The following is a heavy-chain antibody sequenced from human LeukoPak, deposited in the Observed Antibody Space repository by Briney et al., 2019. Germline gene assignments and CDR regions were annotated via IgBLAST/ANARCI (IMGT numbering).Heavy chain of an antibody. J-gene: IGHJ4*02. CDR1: GFTFSDYY. V-gene: IGHV3-11*04. CDR2: ISSTGSTI. Sequence: GGSLRLSCVASGFTFSDYYMSWIRRAPGKGLEWLSYISSTGSTIYYADSVKGRFTISRDNAKKSLYLQLNSLRAEDTAVYYCATSCCPYYFDYWGQGTLVTVSS. D-gene: IGHD2-2*01. CDR3: ATSCCPYYFDY.